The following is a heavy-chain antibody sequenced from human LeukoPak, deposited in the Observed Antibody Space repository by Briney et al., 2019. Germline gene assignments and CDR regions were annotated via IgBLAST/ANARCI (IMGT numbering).Heavy chain of an antibody. D-gene: IGHD3-22*01. CDR2: ISYDGSNK. CDR3: ARDLNYDSSGLNAY. CDR1: GFTFSSYA. J-gene: IGHJ4*02. Sequence: GGSLRLSCAASGFTFSSYAMHWVRQAPGKGLEWVAVISYDGSNKYYADSVKGRFTISRDNSKNTLYLQMNSLGAGDTAVYYCARDLNYDSSGLNAYWGQGTLVTVSS. V-gene: IGHV3-30*04.